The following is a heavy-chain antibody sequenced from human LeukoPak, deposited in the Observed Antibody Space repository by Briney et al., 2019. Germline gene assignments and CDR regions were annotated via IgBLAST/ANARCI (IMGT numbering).Heavy chain of an antibody. CDR3: AREDDSSGVDGN. Sequence: GGSLRLSCAASGFTFSSYGMHWVRQAPGKGLEWVAVIWYDGSNKYYADSVKGRFTISRDNSKNTLYLQMNSLRAEDTAVYYCAREDDSSGVDGNWGQGTLVTVSS. CDR1: GFTFSSYG. J-gene: IGHJ4*02. V-gene: IGHV3-33*01. CDR2: IWYDGSNK. D-gene: IGHD3-22*01.